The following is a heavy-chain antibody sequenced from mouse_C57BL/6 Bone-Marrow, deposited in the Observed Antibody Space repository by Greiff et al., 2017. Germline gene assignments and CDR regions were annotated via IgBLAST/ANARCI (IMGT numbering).Heavy chain of an antibody. CDR2: IDPSDSYT. J-gene: IGHJ1*03. V-gene: IGHV1-59*01. CDR1: GYTFTSYW. CDR3: ARKGVFLNYGSTWYFDV. D-gene: IGHD1-1*01. Sequence: QVQLQQPGAELVRPGTSVKLSCKASGYTFTSYWMHWVKQRPGQGLEWIGVIDPSDSYTNYNQKFKGKATLTVDTSSSTAYMQLSSLTSEDSAVYYCARKGVFLNYGSTWYFDVWGTGTTVTVSS.